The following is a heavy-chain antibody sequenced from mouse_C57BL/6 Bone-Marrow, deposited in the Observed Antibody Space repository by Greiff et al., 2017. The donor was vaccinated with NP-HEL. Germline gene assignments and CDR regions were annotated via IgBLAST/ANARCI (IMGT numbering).Heavy chain of an antibody. CDR3: ATTVYYFDY. J-gene: IGHJ2*01. CDR1: GFTFSSYG. D-gene: IGHD1-1*01. CDR2: ISSGGSYT. Sequence: EVQGVESGGDLVKPGGSLKLSCAASGFTFSSYGMSWVRQTPDKRLEWVATISSGGSYTYYPDSVKGRFTISRDNAKNTLYLQMSSRKSEDTAMYYCATTVYYFDYWGQGTTLTVSS. V-gene: IGHV5-6*01.